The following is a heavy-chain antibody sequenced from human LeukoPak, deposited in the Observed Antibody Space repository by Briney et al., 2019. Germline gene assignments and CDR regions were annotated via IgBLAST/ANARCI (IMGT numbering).Heavy chain of an antibody. CDR2: VSHSGGT. V-gene: IGHV4-30-2*01. J-gene: IGHJ5*02. Sequence: SQTLSLTCAVSGGSISSGDYSWSWIRQPPGEGLEWIGYVSHSGGTYYNPSLKSRVTISVDRSKNQFSLNLSSVTAADTAVYYCARGGYSWYDDWGQGTLVTISS. CDR1: GGSISSGDYS. CDR3: ARGGYSWYDD.